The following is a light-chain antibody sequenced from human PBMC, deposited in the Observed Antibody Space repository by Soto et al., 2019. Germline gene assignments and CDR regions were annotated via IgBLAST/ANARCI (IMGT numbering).Light chain of an antibody. J-gene: IGLJ2*01. CDR1: SSDIGRYNY. Sequence: QSALTQPPSAPGSPGQSVTISCTGTSSDIGRYNYVSWYQQHPGKAPKLIIYEVTKRPSGVPDRFSGSKSGNTASLTVSGLQAEDEADYYCSSYAGSNNLVFGGGTQLTVL. V-gene: IGLV2-8*01. CDR3: SSYAGSNNLV. CDR2: EVT.